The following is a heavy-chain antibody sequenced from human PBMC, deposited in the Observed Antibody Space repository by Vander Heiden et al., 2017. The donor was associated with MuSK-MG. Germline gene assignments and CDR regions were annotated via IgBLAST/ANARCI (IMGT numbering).Heavy chain of an antibody. CDR3: ASGGSYPGDF. Sequence: QVQLQESGPGLVKASETLSLICTVSGYSVGSGYSWGWIRQPPGQGLEWVGSVYQAGRTSYNPSLNSRVTISLDTSKNQFSLSLSSVTAADTAVYYCASGGSYPGDFWGQGSLVTVSS. D-gene: IGHD1-26*01. CDR1: GYSVGSGYS. V-gene: IGHV4-38-2*02. CDR2: VYQAGRT. J-gene: IGHJ4*02.